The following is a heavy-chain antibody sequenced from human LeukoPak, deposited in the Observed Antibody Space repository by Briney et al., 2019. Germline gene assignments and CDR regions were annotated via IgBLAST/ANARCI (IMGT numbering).Heavy chain of an antibody. D-gene: IGHD3-22*01. CDR2: ISVRAGTI. Sequence: SGGSLRLSCAASGFGFGQYEMNWVRQAPGKGLEWIAYISVRAGTIYYGDSAEGRFTISRDDAKNSLYLQMNGLRVEDTAIYYCAKDFPHYYEVPHGMDVWGQGTTVTV. CDR3: AKDFPHYYEVPHGMDV. J-gene: IGHJ6*02. CDR1: GFGFGQYE. V-gene: IGHV3-48*03.